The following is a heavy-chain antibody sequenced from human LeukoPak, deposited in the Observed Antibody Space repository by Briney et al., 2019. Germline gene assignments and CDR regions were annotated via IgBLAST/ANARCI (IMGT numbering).Heavy chain of an antibody. CDR3: ARKGTSWYSSDS. CDR2: IYPGDFDT. J-gene: IGHJ4*02. Sequence: LGESLKISCKGSGYTFTSYWIGWVRQMPGKGLEWMGIIYPGDFDTRYSPSFQGQVTISADTSISTAYLQWSSLKASDTAMYYCARKGTSWYSSDSWGQGTLVTVSS. CDR1: GYTFTSYW. V-gene: IGHV5-51*01. D-gene: IGHD6-13*01.